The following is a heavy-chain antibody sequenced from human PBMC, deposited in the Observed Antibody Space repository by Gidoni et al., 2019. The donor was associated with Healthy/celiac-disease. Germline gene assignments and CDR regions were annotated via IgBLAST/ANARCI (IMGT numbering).Heavy chain of an antibody. CDR3: AKGGGIVLMGYAKPDY. J-gene: IGHJ4*02. D-gene: IGHD2-8*01. CDR1: GFTFSSYA. V-gene: IGHV3-23*01. Sequence: EVQLLESGGGLVQPGWSLRLSCAASGFTFSSYAMSWVRQAPGKGLEWGSAISGSGGSTYYADSVKGRFTMSRDNSKNTLYLQMNSLRAEDTAVYYCAKGGGIVLMGYAKPDYWGQGTLVTVSS. CDR2: ISGSGGST.